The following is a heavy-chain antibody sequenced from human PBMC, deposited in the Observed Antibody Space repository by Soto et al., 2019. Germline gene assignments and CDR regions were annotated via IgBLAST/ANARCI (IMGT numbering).Heavy chain of an antibody. V-gene: IGHV3-33*01. Sequence: QVQLVESGGGVVQPGRSLRISCAASRFNLSSYGMHWVRQAPGKGLEWVAVIWYDGSNKYYADSVKGRFTISRDNSKKTLYLQMISLRAEDTAVYYCASDSPSDYGIHGPFDYWGQGTLVTVSS. CDR2: IWYDGSNK. CDR1: RFNLSSYG. CDR3: ASDSPSDYGIHGPFDY. D-gene: IGHD3-10*01. J-gene: IGHJ4*02.